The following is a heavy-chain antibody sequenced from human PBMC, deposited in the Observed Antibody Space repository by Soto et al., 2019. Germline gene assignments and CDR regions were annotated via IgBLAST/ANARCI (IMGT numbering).Heavy chain of an antibody. CDR3: ESHEGSNNWFDP. Sequence: QLQLQESGPGLVKPSETLSLTCTVSGGSISSTSFFWGWVRQFPGKGLEWIGNIYYTGGSYYSPSLNSRFFMPEDTSNNQFFLSLRSVTAADTAVYYCESHEGSNNWFDPWGQGTLVTVSS. V-gene: IGHV4-39*01. D-gene: IGHD3-10*01. CDR2: IYYTGGS. J-gene: IGHJ5*02. CDR1: GGSISSTSFF.